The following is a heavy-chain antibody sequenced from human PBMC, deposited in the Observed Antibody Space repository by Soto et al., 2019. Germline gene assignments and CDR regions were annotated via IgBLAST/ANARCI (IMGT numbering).Heavy chain of an antibody. J-gene: IGHJ4*02. CDR2: INAGNGNT. CDR3: AREEGYYGSGSYYN. D-gene: IGHD3-10*01. CDR1: GYTFTSYA. V-gene: IGHV1-3*01. Sequence: ASVKVSCKASGYTFTSYAMHWVRQAPGQRLEWMGWINAGNGNTKYSQKFQDRVTITRDTSASTAYMELSSLRSEDTAVYYCAREEGYYGSGSYYNWGQGTLVTVS.